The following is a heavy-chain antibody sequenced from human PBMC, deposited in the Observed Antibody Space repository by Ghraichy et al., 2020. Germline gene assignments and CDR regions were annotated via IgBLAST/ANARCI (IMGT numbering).Heavy chain of an antibody. D-gene: IGHD1/OR15-1a*01. Sequence: GGSLRLSCTATGFTFRNYTMSWVRQAPGKGPEWISIINGGSTGKFYTDSVKGRFIVSRDDSKNTLYLQMNSLRDEDTAIYYCVKDSVSNNVVVDVFEIWGRWTMVPVPS. CDR3: VKDSVSNNVVVDVFEI. CDR1: GFTFRNYT. V-gene: IGHV3-23*01. CDR2: INGGSTGK. J-gene: IGHJ3*02.